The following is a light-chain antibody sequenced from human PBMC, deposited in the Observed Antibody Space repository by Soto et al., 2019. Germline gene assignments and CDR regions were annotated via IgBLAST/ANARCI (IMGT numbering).Light chain of an antibody. V-gene: IGKV3-20*01. J-gene: IGKJ5*01. Sequence: ELVLTQSPGTLSLAPVERSTLSCMASQSVSNNYLAWYQQKPGQAPRFLIYGASTRPIGIPDRFSGSGSGTDFTLTISRLEPEDFAVYYCQQYGSSLNFGQGKRREIK. CDR2: GAS. CDR3: QQYGSSLN. CDR1: QSVSNNY.